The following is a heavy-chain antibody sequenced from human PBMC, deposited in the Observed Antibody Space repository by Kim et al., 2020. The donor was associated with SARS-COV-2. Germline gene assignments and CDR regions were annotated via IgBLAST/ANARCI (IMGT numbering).Heavy chain of an antibody. J-gene: IGHJ4*02. V-gene: IGHV1-18*01. Sequence: ASVKVSCKASGYTFTSYGISWVRQAPGQGLEWMGWISAYNGNTNYAQKLQGRVTMTTDTSTSTAYMELRSLRSDDTAVYYCARSSYLWIQLWSHFDYWGQGTLVTVSS. CDR3: ARSSYLWIQLWSHFDY. D-gene: IGHD5-18*01. CDR2: ISAYNGNT. CDR1: GYTFTSYG.